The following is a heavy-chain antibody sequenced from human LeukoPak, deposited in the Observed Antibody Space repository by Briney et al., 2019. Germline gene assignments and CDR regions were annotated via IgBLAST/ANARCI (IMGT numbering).Heavy chain of an antibody. CDR3: ARSYYYDSSGYYYYYYGMDV. Sequence: SETLSLTCAVYGGSFSGYYWSWIRQPPGKGLEWIGEINHSGSTNYNPSLKSRVTISVDTSKNQFSLKLSSVTAADTAVHYCARSYYYDSSGYYYYYYGMDVWGQGTTVTVSS. CDR2: INHSGST. CDR1: GGSFSGYY. V-gene: IGHV4-34*01. D-gene: IGHD3-22*01. J-gene: IGHJ6*02.